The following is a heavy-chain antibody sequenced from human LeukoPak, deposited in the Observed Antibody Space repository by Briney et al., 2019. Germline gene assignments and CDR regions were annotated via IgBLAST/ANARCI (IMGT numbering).Heavy chain of an antibody. CDR3: ARYSSGQGYFDY. CDR1: GYSISSGYY. Sequence: SETLSLTCTVSGYSISSGYYWGWIRQPPGKGLEWIGSIYHSGSTYYNPSLKSRVTISVDTSKNQFSLRLSSVTAADTAVYYCARYSSGQGYFDYWGQGTLVSVSS. CDR2: IYHSGST. J-gene: IGHJ4*02. V-gene: IGHV4-38-2*02. D-gene: IGHD3-22*01.